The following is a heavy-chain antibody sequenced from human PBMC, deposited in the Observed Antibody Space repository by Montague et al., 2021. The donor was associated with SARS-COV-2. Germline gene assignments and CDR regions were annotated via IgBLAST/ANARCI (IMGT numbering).Heavy chain of an antibody. CDR3: ARSVGASSSSWPLPPHFDY. D-gene: IGHD6-13*01. CDR2: TYYRSKWYN. Sequence: CAISGDSVSSNSAAWNWIRQSPSRGLEWLGRTYYRSKWYNDYALSVKSQITINPDTSKNQFSLQLNSVTPEDTAVYYCARSVGASSSSWPLPPHFDYWGQGTLVTVSS. V-gene: IGHV6-1*01. J-gene: IGHJ4*02. CDR1: GDSVSSNSAA.